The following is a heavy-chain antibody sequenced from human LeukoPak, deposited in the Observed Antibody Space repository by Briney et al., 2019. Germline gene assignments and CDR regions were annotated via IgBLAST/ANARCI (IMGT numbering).Heavy chain of an antibody. CDR2: VYPGDSDT. J-gene: IGHJ4*02. D-gene: IGHD2-2*01. Sequence: GESLKSSCKGSGYSFSSSWIGWVRQMPGEGREWMGIVYPGDSDTIYSPSFQGQVTVSADKSVSTAYLQWSSLKASDTAMYYCARRQVSSRYFDYWGQGTLVTVSS. CDR1: GYSFSSSW. V-gene: IGHV5-51*01. CDR3: ARRQVSSRYFDY.